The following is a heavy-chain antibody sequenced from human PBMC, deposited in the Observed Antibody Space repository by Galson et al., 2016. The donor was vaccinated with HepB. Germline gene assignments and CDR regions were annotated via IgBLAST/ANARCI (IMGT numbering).Heavy chain of an antibody. Sequence: SLRLSCAASGFTFTDYWMPWVRQVPGKGPVWVSRITDDGNTAYADSVRGRCTISTDNAKSTLYLHMNSLRAEDTAVYYCGSVALGWGQGTPVTVSS. D-gene: IGHD7-27*01. CDR2: ITDDGNT. V-gene: IGHV3-74*01. CDR3: GSVALG. CDR1: GFTFTDYW. J-gene: IGHJ4*02.